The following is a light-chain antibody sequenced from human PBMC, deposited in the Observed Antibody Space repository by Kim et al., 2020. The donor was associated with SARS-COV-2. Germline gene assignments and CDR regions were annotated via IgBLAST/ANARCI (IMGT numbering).Light chain of an antibody. CDR3: QQYYDPPRA. J-gene: IGKJ1*01. CDR1: QSVLYNSNNKNY. V-gene: IGKV4-1*01. CDR2: WAS. Sequence: DIVMTQSPDSLAVSLGERATINCKSSQSVLYNSNNKNYLAWYQQKPGQPPKLLIYWASTRESGVPDRFSGSGSGTDFTLTISSLQAEDVAVYYCQQYYDPPRAFGQGTKLDIK.